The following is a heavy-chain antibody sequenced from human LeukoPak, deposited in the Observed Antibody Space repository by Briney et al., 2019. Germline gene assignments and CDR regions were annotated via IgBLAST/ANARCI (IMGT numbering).Heavy chain of an antibody. CDR3: ARLGVCWFDP. D-gene: IGHD3-10*01. Sequence: PSETLSLTCAVYRGSFSGYYWSWIRQPPGKGLEWIGEINHSGSTNYNPSLTSRVTISVDTSKNQFSLKLSSVTSADTAVYFCARLGVCWFDPWGQGTLVTVSS. CDR2: INHSGST. CDR1: RGSFSGYY. J-gene: IGHJ5*02. V-gene: IGHV4-34*01.